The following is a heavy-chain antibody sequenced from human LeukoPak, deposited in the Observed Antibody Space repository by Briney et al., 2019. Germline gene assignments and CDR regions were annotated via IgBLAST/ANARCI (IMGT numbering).Heavy chain of an antibody. CDR2: INHSGST. CDR3: ARRPRLRLYYFDY. Sequence: SETLSLTCAVYGGSFSGYYWSWIRQPPGKGLEWIGEINHSGSTNYNPSLKSRVTLSVDTSKNQFSLKLSSVTAADTAVYYCARRPRLRLYYFDYWGQGTLVTVSS. J-gene: IGHJ4*02. D-gene: IGHD4-17*01. V-gene: IGHV4-34*01. CDR1: GGSFSGYY.